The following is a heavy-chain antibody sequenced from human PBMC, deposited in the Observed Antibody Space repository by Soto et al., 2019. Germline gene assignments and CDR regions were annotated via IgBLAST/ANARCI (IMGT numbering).Heavy chain of an antibody. CDR2: INAGNGNT. CDR3: AGGEVVRGVTRTPYFDY. D-gene: IGHD3-10*01. Sequence: QVQLVQSGAEVKKPGASVKVSCKASGYTFTSYAMHWVRQAPGQRLEWMGWINAGNGNTKYSQKFQGRVTITRDTSASTAYMELSSLRSEDTAVYYCAGGEVVRGVTRTPYFDYWGQGTLVTVSS. V-gene: IGHV1-3*01. CDR1: GYTFTSYA. J-gene: IGHJ4*02.